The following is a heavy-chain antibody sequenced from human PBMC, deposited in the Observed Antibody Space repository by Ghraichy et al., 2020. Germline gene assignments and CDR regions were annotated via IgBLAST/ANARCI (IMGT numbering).Heavy chain of an antibody. V-gene: IGHV1-69*13. J-gene: IGHJ4*02. CDR1: GGTFSSYA. CDR2: IIPIFGTA. Sequence: SVKVSCKASGGTFSSYAISWVRQAPGQGLEWMGGIIPIFGTANYAQKFQGRVTITADESTSTAYMELSSLRSEDTAVYYCARDARLHYYDSSGYYGYWGQGTLVTVSS. D-gene: IGHD3-22*01. CDR3: ARDARLHYYDSSGYYGY.